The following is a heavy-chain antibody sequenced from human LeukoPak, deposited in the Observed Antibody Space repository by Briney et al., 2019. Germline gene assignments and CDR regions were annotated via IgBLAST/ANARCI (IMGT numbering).Heavy chain of an antibody. J-gene: IGHJ4*02. Sequence: GASVKLSCKASGYTFTSYYIHWVRQAPGQGLEWMGNIHPSDTTNYAQKFQGRVTMTTDTSTSTVYMEVSSLRSEDTAVYYCARTLSDSGLSYWGQGTLVTVSS. D-gene: IGHD3-10*01. CDR3: ARTLSDSGLSY. V-gene: IGHV1-46*01. CDR1: GYTFTSYY. CDR2: IHPSDTT.